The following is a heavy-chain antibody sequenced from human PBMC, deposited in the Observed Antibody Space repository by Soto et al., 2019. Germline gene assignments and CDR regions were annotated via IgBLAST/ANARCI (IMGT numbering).Heavy chain of an antibody. CDR3: ARGQEGVVATH. CDR1: GGSLSGYS. J-gene: IGHJ4*02. D-gene: IGHD5-12*01. Sequence: QVQLQQWGAGLLTPSETLSLTCVVYGGSLSGYSWSWIRQPPGKGLEWIGEIKDGGLTNYSPSLKSRATISVDRPKNQFSLKLHSVTAGDTAVYYCARGQEGVVATHWDQGALVTVSS. CDR2: IKDGGLT. V-gene: IGHV4-34*01.